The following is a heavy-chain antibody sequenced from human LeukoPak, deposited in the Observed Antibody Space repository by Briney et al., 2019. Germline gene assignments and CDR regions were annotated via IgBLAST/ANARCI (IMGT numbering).Heavy chain of an antibody. CDR1: GFTFSSYA. CDR2: ISYDGSNK. Sequence: GVLRLSCAASGFTFSSYAMHWVRQAPGKGLEWVAVISYDGSNKYYADSVKGRFTISRDNSKNTLYLQMNSLRAEDTAVYYCARDMDYRPIGNYYYGYWGQGTLVTVSS. D-gene: IGHD1-7*01. V-gene: IGHV3-30*04. J-gene: IGHJ4*02. CDR3: ARDMDYRPIGNYYYGY.